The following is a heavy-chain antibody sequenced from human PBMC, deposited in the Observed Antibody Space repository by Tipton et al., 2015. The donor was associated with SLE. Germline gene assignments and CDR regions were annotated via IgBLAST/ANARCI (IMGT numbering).Heavy chain of an antibody. D-gene: IGHD5-24*01. J-gene: IGHJ4*02. CDR2: INQDGSEK. Sequence: SLRLSCAASEFTFSRYWMSWVRQAPGKGLEWVANINQDGSEKNYVDSVRGRFTISRDNANNSLYLQMNSLRDEDTAVYYCARGDANSGDYWGQGTLATASS. V-gene: IGHV3-7*04. CDR1: EFTFSRYW. CDR3: ARGDANSGDY.